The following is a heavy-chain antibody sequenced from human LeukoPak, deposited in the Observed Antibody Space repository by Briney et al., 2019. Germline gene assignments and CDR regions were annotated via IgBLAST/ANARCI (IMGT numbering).Heavy chain of an antibody. CDR2: IYYSGST. D-gene: IGHD5-24*01. CDR1: GGSLSSYY. V-gene: IGHV4-59*01. J-gene: IGHJ4*02. Sequence: SETLSLTCTVSGGSLSSYYWSWIRQPPGKGLEWIGYIYYSGSTNYNPSLKSRVTISVDTSKNQFSLKLSSVTAADTAVYYCARGSRDGYKDYWGQGTLVTVSS. CDR3: ARGSRDGYKDY.